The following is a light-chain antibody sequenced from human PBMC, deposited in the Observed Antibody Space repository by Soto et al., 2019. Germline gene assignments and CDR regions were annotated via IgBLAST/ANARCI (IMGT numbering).Light chain of an antibody. Sequence: QSVSTQPPSVSGAPGQRVTLSCTGSISNIGAGYGVHWYQQLPGRAPKLLVYDNTKRHSGVSDRFSGSKSGTSASLAITRLQADDEADYYCQSYDSSLSGVVFGGGTKLTVL. V-gene: IGLV1-40*01. CDR3: QSYDSSLSGVV. CDR2: DNT. CDR1: ISNIGAGYG. J-gene: IGLJ2*01.